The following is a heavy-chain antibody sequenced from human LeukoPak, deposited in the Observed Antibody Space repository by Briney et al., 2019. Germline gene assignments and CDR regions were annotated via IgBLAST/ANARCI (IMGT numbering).Heavy chain of an antibody. CDR1: GFTFTKYW. J-gene: IGHJ4*02. CDR3: AREVWGPEY. Sequence: PGDSLRLSCAASGFTFTKYWMTWVRQAPGKGLEWVGNIKQDGSDKNYMDSVKGRFTISRDNTKNSVYLQMSSLRAEDTAVYYCAREVWGPEYWGQGTLVTISS. CDR2: IKQDGSDK. V-gene: IGHV3-7*01. D-gene: IGHD1-14*01.